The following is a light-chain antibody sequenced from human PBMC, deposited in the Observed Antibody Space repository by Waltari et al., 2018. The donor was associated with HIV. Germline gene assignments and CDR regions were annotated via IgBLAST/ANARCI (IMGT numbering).Light chain of an antibody. V-gene: IGKV3-11*01. CDR3: QQRATWPLT. CDR1: QSISSY. Sequence: EIVLTQSPATLSLSPGEGATLSCRASQSISSYLGWYQQKPGQAPRLLIYEATNRATGIPARCSGRGSGTDFTLTISSLDPEDFAVYYCQQRATWPLTFGQGTRLEIK. CDR2: EAT. J-gene: IGKJ5*01.